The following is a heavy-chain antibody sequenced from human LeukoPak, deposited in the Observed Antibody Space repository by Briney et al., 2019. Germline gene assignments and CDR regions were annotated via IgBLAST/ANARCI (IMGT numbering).Heavy chain of an antibody. Sequence: PSETLSLTCAVYGGSFSGYYWSWIRQPPGKGLEWTGELNHSGGTNYNPSLKSRVTISVDTSKNQFSLNLSSLTAADTAVYFCARVGPGVLDYWGQGTLVTVSS. D-gene: IGHD7-27*01. V-gene: IGHV4-34*01. CDR1: GGSFSGYY. CDR2: LNHSGGT. CDR3: ARVGPGVLDY. J-gene: IGHJ4*02.